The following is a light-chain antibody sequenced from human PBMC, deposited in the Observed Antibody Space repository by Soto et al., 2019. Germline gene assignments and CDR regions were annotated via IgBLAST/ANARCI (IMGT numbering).Light chain of an antibody. J-gene: IGKJ1*01. Sequence: EIVMTQSPANLSVSPGERATLSCRASQSVSTNLAWYQQKPGQAPRLLIYGASIRATGIPARFSGSESGTEFTLTINSLQPEDFGVYYCQQYNDWWTFGQGTKVEIK. CDR2: GAS. V-gene: IGKV3-15*01. CDR1: QSVSTN. CDR3: QQYNDWWT.